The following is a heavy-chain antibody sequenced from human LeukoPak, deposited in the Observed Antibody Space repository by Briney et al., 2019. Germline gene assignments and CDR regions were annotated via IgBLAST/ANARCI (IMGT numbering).Heavy chain of an antibody. CDR2: INHSGST. J-gene: IGHJ5*02. CDR3: AREGRGYGGKKGWFDP. D-gene: IGHD4-23*01. CDR1: GGSFSGYY. Sequence: SETLSLTCAVYGGSFSGYYWSWIRQPPGKGLEWIGEINHSGSTNYNPSLKSRVTISVDTSKNQFSLKLSSVTAADTAVYYCAREGRGYGGKKGWFDPWGQGTLVTVSS. V-gene: IGHV4-34*01.